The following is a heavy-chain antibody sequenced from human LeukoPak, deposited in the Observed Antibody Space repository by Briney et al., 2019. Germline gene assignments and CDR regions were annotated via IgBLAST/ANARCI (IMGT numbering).Heavy chain of an antibody. CDR2: MSSTGTTI. CDR1: GFTFSSFE. CDR3: ARGGRYGVDY. Sequence: PGGSLRLSCAASGFTFSSFEMNWVRQAPGKGLAWISYMSSTGTTIYYADSVKGRFTISRDNAKNSLYLQMNSLRVEDTAVYYCARGGRYGVDYWGQGTLVTVSS. J-gene: IGHJ4*02. D-gene: IGHD5-18*01. V-gene: IGHV3-48*03.